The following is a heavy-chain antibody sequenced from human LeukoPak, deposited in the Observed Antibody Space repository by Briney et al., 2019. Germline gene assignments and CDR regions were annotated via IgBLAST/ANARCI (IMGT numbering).Heavy chain of an antibody. V-gene: IGHV3-66*01. D-gene: IGHD2-2*01. CDR3: FSSPTTGY. Sequence: GESLRLFCAVSGLIVSNNYKSWVRQPPGKGLEWVSVMYSGGTTHYADSVKGRFTISRDNSQNTVYLQMNSLRAEDTAVYYCFSSPTTGYWGQGTLVTVSS. CDR1: GLIVSNNY. CDR2: MYSGGTT. J-gene: IGHJ4*02.